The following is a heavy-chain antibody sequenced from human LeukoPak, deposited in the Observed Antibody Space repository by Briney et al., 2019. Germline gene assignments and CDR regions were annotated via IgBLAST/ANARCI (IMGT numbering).Heavy chain of an antibody. Sequence: SVKVSCKASGGTFSSYAISWVRQAPGQGLEWMGGIIPIFGTANYAQKFQGRVTITADESTSTAYMELSSLRSEDTAVYYCARSGGSRPGVHGEVDAFDIWGQGTMVTVSS. D-gene: IGHD1-1*01. CDR1: GGTFSSYA. CDR3: ARSGGSRPGVHGEVDAFDI. V-gene: IGHV1-69*13. CDR2: IIPIFGTA. J-gene: IGHJ3*02.